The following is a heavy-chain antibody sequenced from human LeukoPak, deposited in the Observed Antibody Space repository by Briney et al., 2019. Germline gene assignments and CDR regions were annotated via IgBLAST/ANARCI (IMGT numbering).Heavy chain of an antibody. J-gene: IGHJ4*02. D-gene: IGHD3-16*02. Sequence: GGSLRLSCATSGFPFSSYEMNWVRQAPGKGLEWVSYISSSGMTKYYAVSVKGRFTMSRDNAKNSLYLQLNSLRAEDTAVYYCARDGRSRGLSHVNFDYWGQGILVTVSS. CDR3: ARDGRSRGLSHVNFDY. CDR2: ISSSGMTK. V-gene: IGHV3-48*03. CDR1: GFPFSSYE.